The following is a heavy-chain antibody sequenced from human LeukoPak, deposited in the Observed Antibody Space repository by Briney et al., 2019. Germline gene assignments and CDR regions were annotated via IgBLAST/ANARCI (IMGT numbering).Heavy chain of an antibody. J-gene: IGHJ4*02. Sequence: PSETLSLTCTVSGGSISSGSYYWSWIRQPAGKGLEWIGRIYTSGSTNYNPSLKSRVTISVDTSKNQFSLKLSSVTAADTAVYYCARDFEGHFDYWGQGTLVTVSS. V-gene: IGHV4-61*02. CDR1: GGSISSGSYY. CDR2: IYTSGST. D-gene: IGHD3-9*01. CDR3: ARDFEGHFDY.